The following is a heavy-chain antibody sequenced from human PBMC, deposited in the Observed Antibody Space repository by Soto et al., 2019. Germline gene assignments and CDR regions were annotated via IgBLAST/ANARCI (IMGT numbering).Heavy chain of an antibody. CDR2: IKEDGSER. CDR3: ARATGADKEDY. Sequence: EVQLVESGGGLVQPGGSLRLSCAASGFTFISYWMSWVRQAPGKGLEWVANIKEDGSERYYLESVKGRFTISRDNAKNSLYLQMDSLRAEDTAVYYCARATGADKEDYWGQGTLVTVSS. J-gene: IGHJ4*02. D-gene: IGHD3-10*01. CDR1: GFTFISYW. V-gene: IGHV3-7*04.